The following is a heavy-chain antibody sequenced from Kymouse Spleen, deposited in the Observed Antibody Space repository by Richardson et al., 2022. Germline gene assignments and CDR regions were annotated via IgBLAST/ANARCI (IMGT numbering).Heavy chain of an antibody. Sequence: QVQLQQWGAGLLKPSETLSLTCAVYGGSFSGYYWSWIRQPPGKGLEWIGEINHSGSTNYNPSLKSRVTISVDTSKNQFSLKLSSVTAADTAVYYCARGQRGYYDILTGYYKAWFDPWGQGTLVTVSS. V-gene: IGHV4-34*01. CDR3: ARGQRGYYDILTGYYKAWFDP. J-gene: IGHJ5*02. CDR1: GGSFSGYY. CDR2: INHSGST. D-gene: IGHD3-9*01.